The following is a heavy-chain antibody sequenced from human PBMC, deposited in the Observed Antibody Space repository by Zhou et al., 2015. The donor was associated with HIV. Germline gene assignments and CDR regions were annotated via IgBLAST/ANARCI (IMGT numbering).Heavy chain of an antibody. CDR1: GGTRDTYT. D-gene: IGHD3-16*01. CDR3: VGSFGDLSES. V-gene: IGHV1-69*08. J-gene: IGHJ4*02. Sequence: QVHLQQSGAEVKRPGSPVKVSCKTSGGTRDTYTITWVRHVRGQGLQWLGRIIPALGTTIYAKGLPDSVTITADRSTDTVEIDLDRPRSDDSGVYYCVGSFGDLSESWGQGTLVTVSP. CDR2: IIPALGTT.